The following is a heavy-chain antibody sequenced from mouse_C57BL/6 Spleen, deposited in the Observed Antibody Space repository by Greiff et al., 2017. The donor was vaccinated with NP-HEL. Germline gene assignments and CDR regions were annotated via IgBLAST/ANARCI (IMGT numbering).Heavy chain of an antibody. CDR1: GYAFSSSW. CDR3: AIVYYDYDLFAY. J-gene: IGHJ3*01. CDR2: IYPGDGDT. Sequence: VQLQQSGPELVKPGASVKISCKASGYAFSSSWMNWVKQRPGKGLEWIGRIYPGDGDTNYNGKFKGKATLTADKSSSTAYMQLSSLTSEDSAVYFCAIVYYDYDLFAYWGQGTLVTVSA. V-gene: IGHV1-82*01. D-gene: IGHD2-4*01.